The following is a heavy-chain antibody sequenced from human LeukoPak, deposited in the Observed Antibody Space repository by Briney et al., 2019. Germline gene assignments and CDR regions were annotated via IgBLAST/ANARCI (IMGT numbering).Heavy chain of an antibody. V-gene: IGHV3-11*01. J-gene: IGHJ4*02. CDR3: ARSSGHIVVVTATLEYDY. D-gene: IGHD2-21*02. CDR2: ISSSGSTI. CDR1: GFTFSDYY. Sequence: PGGSLRLSCAASGFTFSDYYMSWIRQAPGKGLEWVSYISSSGSTIYYADSVKGRLTISRDNAKNSLYLQMNSLRAEDTAVYYCARSSGHIVVVTATLEYDYWGQGTLVTVSS.